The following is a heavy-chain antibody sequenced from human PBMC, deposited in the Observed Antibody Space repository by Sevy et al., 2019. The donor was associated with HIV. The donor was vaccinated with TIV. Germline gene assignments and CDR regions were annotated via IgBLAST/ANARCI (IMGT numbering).Heavy chain of an antibody. D-gene: IGHD3-10*01. Sequence: GESLKISCAASGFTFTDYILHWVRRAPGKGLEWVAVIWYDGTQQYYADSVKGRFTISRDTNKDTLLLIMNRLRTKDTAVYFCVREPYCGSGKYYTGLFNYWGQGTLVTVSS. CDR1: GFTFTDYI. CDR3: VREPYCGSGKYYTGLFNY. J-gene: IGHJ4*02. V-gene: IGHV3-33*01. CDR2: IWYDGTQQ.